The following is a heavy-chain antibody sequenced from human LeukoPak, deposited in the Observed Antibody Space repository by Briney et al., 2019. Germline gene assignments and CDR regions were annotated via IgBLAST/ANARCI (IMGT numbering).Heavy chain of an antibody. J-gene: IGHJ4*02. CDR3: AREREGSGWHGADY. V-gene: IGHV3-21*04. D-gene: IGHD6-19*01. Sequence: GGSLRLSCAASGFTFSSYSMNWVRQAPGKGLEWVSSISSSSSYIYYADSVKGRFTISRDNAKNSLYLQMNSLRAEDTAVYYCAREREGSGWHGADYWGQGTLVTVSS. CDR1: GFTFSSYS. CDR2: ISSSSSYI.